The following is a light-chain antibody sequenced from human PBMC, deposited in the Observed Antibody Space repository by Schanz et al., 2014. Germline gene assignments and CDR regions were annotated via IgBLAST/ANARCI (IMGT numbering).Light chain of an antibody. CDR1: SSDVGAYNY. V-gene: IGLV2-8*01. CDR2: DVT. CDR3: GSYAGNINWV. Sequence: QSALTQPPSASGSPGQSVTISCTGTSSDVGAYNYVSWYQQHPGKAPKLIIPDVTRRPSGVPDRFSGSKSDNTASLTVSGLQVEDEADYYCGSYAGNINWVFGGGTKLTVL. J-gene: IGLJ3*02.